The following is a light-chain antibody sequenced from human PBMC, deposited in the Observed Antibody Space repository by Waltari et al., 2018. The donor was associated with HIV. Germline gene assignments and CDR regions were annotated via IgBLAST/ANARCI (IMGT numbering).Light chain of an antibody. J-gene: IGLJ1*01. CDR3: ATWDGSLGGFYV. CDR2: RDN. Sequence: QSVLTQPPSASGTPGQRVTISCSGTTSNVGSNFVSWYQQLPGTAPKLLIYRDNRRPSGVPDRFSGSKSGASASLAISRLRSEDEGDYYCATWDGSLGGFYVFGAGTKVTVL. CDR1: TSNVGSNF. V-gene: IGLV1-47*01.